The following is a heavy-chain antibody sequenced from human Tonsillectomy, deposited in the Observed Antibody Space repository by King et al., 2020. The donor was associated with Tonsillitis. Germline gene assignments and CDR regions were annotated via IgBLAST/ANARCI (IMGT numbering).Heavy chain of an antibody. J-gene: IGHJ4*02. D-gene: IGHD3-22*01. CDR1: ADSISGSRYY. V-gene: IGHV4-39*01. CDR2: VYYSGST. Sequence: QLQESGPGLVKPSETLSLTCTVSADSISGSRYYWGWIRQPPGKGLEWIGTVYYSGSTYYNPSLKSRVTISVDTSKNQFSLKLSSVTAADTAVYYCARPYDSSGYYQFDYWGQGTLVTVSS. CDR3: ARPYDSSGYYQFDY.